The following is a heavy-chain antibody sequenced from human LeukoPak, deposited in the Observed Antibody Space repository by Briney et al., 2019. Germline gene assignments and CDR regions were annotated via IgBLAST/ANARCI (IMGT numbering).Heavy chain of an antibody. CDR3: AKDPILRSAAATPIWFDP. J-gene: IGHJ5*02. CDR2: ISYGGSNI. Sequence: GRSLRLSCAASGFTFSSYGMHWVRQAPGKGLEWVAVISYGGSNIYYADSVKGRFTISRDNSKNTLYLQMNSLRAEDTAVYYCAKDPILRSAAATPIWFDPWGQGTLVTVSS. D-gene: IGHD2-15*01. CDR1: GFTFSSYG. V-gene: IGHV3-30*18.